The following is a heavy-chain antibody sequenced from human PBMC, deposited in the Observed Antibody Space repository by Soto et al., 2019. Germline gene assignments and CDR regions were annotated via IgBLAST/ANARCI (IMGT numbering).Heavy chain of an antibody. V-gene: IGHV1-2*04. Sequence: QVQLVQGGGEVKQPGASVKVSCKASGYTFTDFHIHWVRQAPGQTLEWMGWINPNSGGTVYAPRFQDLVTMTRDASITTVYLEIARLKSGDTAMYFCTRSPYCGQRDCLTSGAFDVWGQGTVVTVSS. D-gene: IGHD2-21*01. J-gene: IGHJ3*01. CDR2: INPNSGGT. CDR3: TRSPYCGQRDCLTSGAFDV. CDR1: GYTFTDFH.